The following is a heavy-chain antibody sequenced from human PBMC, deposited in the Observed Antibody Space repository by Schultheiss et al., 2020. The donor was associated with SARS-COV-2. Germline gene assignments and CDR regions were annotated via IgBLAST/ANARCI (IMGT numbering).Heavy chain of an antibody. CDR1: GYTFTSYG. D-gene: IGHD6-6*01. CDR2: IIPIFGTA. J-gene: IGHJ4*02. CDR3: ARDRRQLGHALDY. V-gene: IGHV1-69*13. Sequence: SVKVSCKASGYTFTSYGISWVRQAPGQGLEWMGGIIPIFGTANYAQKFQGRVTITADESTSTAYMELSSLRSEDTAVYYCARDRRQLGHALDYWGQGTLVTVSS.